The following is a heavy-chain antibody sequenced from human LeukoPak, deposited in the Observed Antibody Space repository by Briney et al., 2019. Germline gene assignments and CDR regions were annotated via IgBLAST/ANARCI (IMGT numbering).Heavy chain of an antibody. J-gene: IGHJ4*02. D-gene: IGHD4-17*01. CDR2: IYYSGST. V-gene: IGHV4-39*07. CDR3: ARGRLHDYGDSQGGLYFDY. CDR1: GGSISSSSYY. Sequence: ASETLSLTCTVSGGSISSSSYYWGWIRQPPGKGLEWIGSIYYSGSTYYNPSLKSRVTISVDTSKNQFSLKLSSVTAADTAVYYCARGRLHDYGDSQGGLYFDYWGQGTLVTVSS.